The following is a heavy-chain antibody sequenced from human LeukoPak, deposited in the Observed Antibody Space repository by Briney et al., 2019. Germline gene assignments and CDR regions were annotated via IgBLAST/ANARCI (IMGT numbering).Heavy chain of an antibody. CDR2: ISSSSSYI. J-gene: IGHJ4*02. CDR1: GFTFSSYS. Sequence: GGSLRLSCAASGFTFSSYSMNWVRQAPGKGLEWVSSISSSSSYIYYADSVKGRFTISRDNAKNSLYLQMNSLRAEDTAVYYCARDVEMATIPYYFDYWGQGTLVTVSS. D-gene: IGHD5-24*01. V-gene: IGHV3-21*01. CDR3: ARDVEMATIPYYFDY.